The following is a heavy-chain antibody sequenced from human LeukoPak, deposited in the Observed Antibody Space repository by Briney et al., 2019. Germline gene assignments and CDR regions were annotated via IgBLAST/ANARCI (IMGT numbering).Heavy chain of an antibody. D-gene: IGHD4-11*01. Sequence: SETLSLTCTVSGGSITSYYWSWIRQPPGKGLEWIGYIYYSGSTNYNPSLKSRVTISVDTSKNQFSLKLSSVTAADTAVYYCAGTVSTHYYYYMDVWGKGTTVTVSS. CDR1: GGSITSYY. CDR2: IYYSGST. V-gene: IGHV4-59*01. CDR3: AGTVSTHYYYYMDV. J-gene: IGHJ6*03.